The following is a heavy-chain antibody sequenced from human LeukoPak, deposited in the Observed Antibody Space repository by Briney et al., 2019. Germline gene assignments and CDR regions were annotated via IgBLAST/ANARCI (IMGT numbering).Heavy chain of an antibody. CDR3: ARHFTYHYDTSGYPRDAFDI. CDR2: IYYTGST. CDR1: YGPISGYY. Sequence: SETLSLTCTVSYGPISGYYWIWIRQSPGKGLEWIGYIYYTGSTNYNPSFKSRVTISLDMSNNQFSLKLSSVTAADTALYYCARHFTYHYDTSGYPRDAFDIWGQGTVVTVSS. D-gene: IGHD3-22*01. J-gene: IGHJ3*02. V-gene: IGHV4-59*08.